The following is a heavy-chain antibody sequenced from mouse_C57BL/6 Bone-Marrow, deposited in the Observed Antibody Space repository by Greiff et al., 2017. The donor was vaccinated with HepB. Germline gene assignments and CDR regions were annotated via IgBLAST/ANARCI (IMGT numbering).Heavy chain of an antibody. CDR1: GYSFTDYN. J-gene: IGHJ2*01. V-gene: IGHV1-39*01. D-gene: IGHD1-1*01. CDR3: APSHYYCSSLYFDY. Sequence: EVKLQESGPELVKPGASVKISCKASGYSFTDYNMNWVKQSNGKSLEWIGVINPNYGTTSYNQKFKGKATLTVDQSSSTAYMQLNSLTSEDSAVYYCAPSHYYCSSLYFDYWGQGTTLTVSS. CDR2: INPNYGTT.